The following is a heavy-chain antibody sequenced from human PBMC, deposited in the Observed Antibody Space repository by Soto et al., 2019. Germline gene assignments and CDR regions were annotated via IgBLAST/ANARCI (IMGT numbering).Heavy chain of an antibody. CDR3: ARSSRSYYFSWSDP. D-gene: IGHD1-26*01. CDR1: GFTFSSYA. J-gene: IGHJ5*02. CDR2: ISYDGSNK. Sequence: GGSLRLSCEASGFTFSSYAVHWVRQAPGKGLEWVAVISYDGSNKYYADSVKGRFTISRDNSKNTLYLQMNSLRAEDTAVYYCARSSRSYYFSWSDPRGQRALVTGFS. V-gene: IGHV3-30*01.